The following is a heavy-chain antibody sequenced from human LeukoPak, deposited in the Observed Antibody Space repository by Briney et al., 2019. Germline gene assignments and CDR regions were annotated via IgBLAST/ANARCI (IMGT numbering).Heavy chain of an antibody. CDR2: IYHSGST. CDR1: GYSISSGYY. J-gene: IGHJ6*02. V-gene: IGHV4-38-2*02. Sequence: SETLSLTCTVSGYSISSGYYWGWIRQPPGKGLEWIGGIYHSGSTYYNPSLKSRVTISVDTSKNQFSLKLSSVTAADTAVYYCARRITRAPGYYYGMDVWGLGTTVTVAS. CDR3: ARRITRAPGYYYGMDV.